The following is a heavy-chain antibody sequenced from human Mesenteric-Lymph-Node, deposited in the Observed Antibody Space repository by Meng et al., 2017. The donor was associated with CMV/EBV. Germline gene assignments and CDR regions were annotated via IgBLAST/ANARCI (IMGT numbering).Heavy chain of an antibody. CDR3: ARGVGGPGFDY. D-gene: IGHD1-26*01. CDR1: GFTFSSYS. J-gene: IGHJ4*02. CDR2: ISSSSTTI. Sequence: GESLKISCAASGFTFSSYSMNWVRQAPGKGLEWVSYISSSSTTIYYADSVKGRFTISRDNAKNSLYLQMNSLRAEDTALYYCARGVGGPGFDYWGQGTLVTVSS. V-gene: IGHV3-48*04.